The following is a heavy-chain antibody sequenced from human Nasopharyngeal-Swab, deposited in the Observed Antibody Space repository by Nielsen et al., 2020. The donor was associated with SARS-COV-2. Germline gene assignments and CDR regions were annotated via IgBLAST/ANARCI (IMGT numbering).Heavy chain of an antibody. V-gene: IGHV3-7*03. Sequence: GESLKISCAASGFTFSKFWMNWVRQAPGKGLEWVANIKEDGSEAHYVGSVRGRFTISRDNAENSLYLQMNSLRAEDTAVYYCAKDIRGYYDFSPWGLGTLVTAAS. CDR2: IKEDGSEA. CDR3: AKDIRGYYDFSP. J-gene: IGHJ5*02. CDR1: GFTFSKFW. D-gene: IGHD3-3*01.